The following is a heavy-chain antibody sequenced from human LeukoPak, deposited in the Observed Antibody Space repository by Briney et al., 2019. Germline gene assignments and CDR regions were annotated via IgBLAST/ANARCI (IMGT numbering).Heavy chain of an antibody. Sequence: ASVKVSCKASGYTFTSYGISWVRQAPGQGLEWMGWINSYNGNTNYAQKLQGRVTMTTDTSTSTAYMELRSLRSDDTAVYYCAREDYYTSGRYRYDFYYGMDIWGQGTAVTLS. CDR1: GYTFTSYG. J-gene: IGHJ6*02. CDR3: AREDYYTSGRYRYDFYYGMDI. CDR2: INSYNGNT. V-gene: IGHV1-18*01. D-gene: IGHD3-10*01.